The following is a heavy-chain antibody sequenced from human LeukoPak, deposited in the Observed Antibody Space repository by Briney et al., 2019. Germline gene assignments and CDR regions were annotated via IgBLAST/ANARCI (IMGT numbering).Heavy chain of an antibody. D-gene: IGHD2-15*01. V-gene: IGHV1-69*06. CDR3: ATSGSVVVAATPYSDWFDP. J-gene: IGHJ5*02. CDR2: INPIFGTA. CDR1: GGTFSSYA. Sequence: GASVKVSCKASGGTFSSYAISWVRQAPGQGLEWMGGINPIFGTANYAQKFQGRVTITADKSTSTAYMELSSLRSEDTAVYYCATSGSVVVAATPYSDWFDPWGQGTLVTVSS.